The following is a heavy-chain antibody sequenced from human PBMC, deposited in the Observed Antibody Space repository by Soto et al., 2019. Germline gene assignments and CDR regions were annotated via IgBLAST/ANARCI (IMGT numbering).Heavy chain of an antibody. CDR1: GYTFTSYG. V-gene: IGHV1-18*01. D-gene: IGHD5-18*01. CDR3: ARDRVGYSYGPRAFDI. J-gene: IGHJ3*02. CDR2: IIAYNGNT. Sequence: QVQLVQSGAEVKKPGASVKVSCKASGYTFTSYGISWVRQAPGQGLEWMGWIIAYNGNTNYAQKLQGRVTMTTDTSTSTAYMELRSLRSDDTAVYYCARDRVGYSYGPRAFDIWGQGTMVTVSS.